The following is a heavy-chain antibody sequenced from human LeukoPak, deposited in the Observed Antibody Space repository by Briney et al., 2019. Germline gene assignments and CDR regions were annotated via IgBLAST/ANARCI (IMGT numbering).Heavy chain of an antibody. V-gene: IGHV3-20*04. CDR1: GSRFDDHG. CDR2: INWNGGST. Sequence: GGSLRLSCTAPGSRFDDHGMAWVRQVPGKGLEWVCGINWNGGSTGCADSVKGRFTISRDNAKNSLYLQMDSLRADDTALYYCARGDSSGWYFDDWGQGTLVTVSS. CDR3: ARGDSSGWYFDD. D-gene: IGHD6-19*01. J-gene: IGHJ4*02.